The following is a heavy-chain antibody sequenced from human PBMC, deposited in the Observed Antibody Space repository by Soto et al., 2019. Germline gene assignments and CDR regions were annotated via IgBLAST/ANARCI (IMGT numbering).Heavy chain of an antibody. CDR1: GGSMSNYY. CDR3: ARGSDAYAFDI. V-gene: IGHV4-4*07. CDR2: IYSSGTT. J-gene: IGHJ3*02. D-gene: IGHD2-2*01. Sequence: SSETLSLTXTISGGSMSNYYWSWIRQPAGKGLEYIGHIYSSGTTNYNPSLKSRVTMSKDTSENRFSLRLSSMTAADTAVYYCARGSDAYAFDIWGQGTVVT.